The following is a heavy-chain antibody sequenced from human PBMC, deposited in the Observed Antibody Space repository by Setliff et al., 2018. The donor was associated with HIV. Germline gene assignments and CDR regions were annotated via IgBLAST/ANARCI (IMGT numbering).Heavy chain of an antibody. CDR1: GGSISSYY. CDR2: IYYSGST. Sequence: SETLSLTCTVSGGSISSYYWSWIRQPPGKGLEWIGYIYYSGSTNYNPSLKSRVTISVDTSKNQFSLKLSSVTAADTAVYYCARVETTVRGATYGMDVWGQGTTVTVSS. CDR3: ARVETTVRGATYGMDV. J-gene: IGHJ6*02. V-gene: IGHV4-59*01. D-gene: IGHD3-10*01.